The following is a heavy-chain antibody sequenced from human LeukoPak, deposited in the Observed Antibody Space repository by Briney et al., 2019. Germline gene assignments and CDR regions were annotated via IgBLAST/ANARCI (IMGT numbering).Heavy chain of an antibody. CDR3: AREVVVVVAATRVDWFDP. CDR1: GFTFSSYS. J-gene: IGHJ5*02. CDR2: ISSSSSYI. D-gene: IGHD2-15*01. Sequence: GGSLRLSCAASGFTFSSYSVNWVRQAPGKGLEWVSSISSSSSYIYYADSVKGRFTISRDNAKNSLYLQMNSLRAEDTAVYYCAREVVVVVAATRVDWFDPWGQGTLVTVSS. V-gene: IGHV3-21*01.